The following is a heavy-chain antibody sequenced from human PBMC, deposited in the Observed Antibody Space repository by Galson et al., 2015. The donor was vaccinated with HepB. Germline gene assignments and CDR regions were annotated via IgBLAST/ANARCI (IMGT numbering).Heavy chain of an antibody. CDR1: GFTFSSYG. CDR2: ISYDGSNK. Sequence: SLRLSCAASGFTFSSYGMHWVRQAPGMGLEWVAVISYDGSNKYYADSVKGRFTISRDNSKNTLYLQMNSLRAEDTAVYYCAKDRLGEAYGMDVWGQGTTVTVSS. D-gene: IGHD6-19*01. J-gene: IGHJ6*02. CDR3: AKDRLGEAYGMDV. V-gene: IGHV3-30*18.